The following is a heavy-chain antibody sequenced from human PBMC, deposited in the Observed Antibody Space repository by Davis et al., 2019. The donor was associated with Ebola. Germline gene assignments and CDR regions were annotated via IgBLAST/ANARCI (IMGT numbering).Heavy chain of an antibody. CDR3: ARYQLPTRILDY. CDR1: GFSLSTRGMC. D-gene: IGHD2-2*01. V-gene: IGHV2-70*01. CDR2: IDWDDDK. J-gene: IGHJ4*02. Sequence: SGPTLVKPPQTLTLTCTFSGFSLSTRGMCVSWIRQPPGKALEWLALIDWDDDKYYSTSLKTRLTISKDTSKNQVVLTMTNMDPVDTATYYCARYQLPTRILDYWGQGTLVTVSS.